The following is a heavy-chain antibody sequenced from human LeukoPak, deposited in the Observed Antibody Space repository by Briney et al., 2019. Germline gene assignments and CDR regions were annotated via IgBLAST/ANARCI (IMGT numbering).Heavy chain of an antibody. Sequence: GGSLRLSCAASGFTFSDYYMSWIRQAPGKGLEWVSYISSSSSYTNYADSVKGRFTISRGNAKNSLYLQMNSLRAEDTAVYYCARGSRVWFGELLFDYWGQGTLVTVSS. D-gene: IGHD3-10*01. CDR3: ARGSRVWFGELLFDY. CDR1: GFTFSDYY. CDR2: ISSSSSYT. J-gene: IGHJ4*02. V-gene: IGHV3-11*06.